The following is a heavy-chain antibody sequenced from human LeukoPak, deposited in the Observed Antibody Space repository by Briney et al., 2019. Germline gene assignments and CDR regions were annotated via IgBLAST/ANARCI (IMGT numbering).Heavy chain of an antibody. D-gene: IGHD2-2*02. CDR2: IKSKTDGGTT. CDR1: GFTFSNYG. V-gene: IGHV3-15*01. CDR3: TTAPSYCSSTSCYIL. J-gene: IGHJ4*02. Sequence: PGGSLRLSCAASGFTFSNYGISWLRQAPGKGLEWVGRIKSKTDGGTTDYAAPVKGRFTISRDDSKNTLYLQMNSLKTEDTAVYYCTTAPSYCSSTSCYILWGQGTLVTVSS.